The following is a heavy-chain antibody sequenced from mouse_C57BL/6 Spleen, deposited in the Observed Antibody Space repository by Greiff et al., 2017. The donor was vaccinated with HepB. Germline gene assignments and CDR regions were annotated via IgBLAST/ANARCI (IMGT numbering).Heavy chain of an antibody. CDR3: ARSAYYGSTNWYFDV. V-gene: IGHV1-7*01. CDR2: INPSSGYT. Sequence: QVQLQQSGAELAKPGASVKLSCKASGYTFTSYWMHWVKQRPGQGLEWIGYINPSSGYTKYNQKFKDKATLTADTSSSTAYMQLSSLTYEDSAVYYCARSAYYGSTNWYFDVWGTGTTVTASS. CDR1: GYTFTSYW. J-gene: IGHJ1*03. D-gene: IGHD1-1*01.